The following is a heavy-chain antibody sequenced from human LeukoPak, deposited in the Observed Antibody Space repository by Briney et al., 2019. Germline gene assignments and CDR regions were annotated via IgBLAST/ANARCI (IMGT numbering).Heavy chain of an antibody. Sequence: SETLSLTCAVYGESFSAYFWNWIRQAPGKPLEYIGEINHRGSSHYNPSLKTRVTMTVDTSKNQFSLNLTSVTAADTAEYYCAREKNQLGFDPWGQGTLVTVSS. V-gene: IGHV4-34*10. CDR2: INHRGSS. D-gene: IGHD6-13*01. J-gene: IGHJ5*02. CDR3: AREKNQLGFDP. CDR1: GESFSAYF.